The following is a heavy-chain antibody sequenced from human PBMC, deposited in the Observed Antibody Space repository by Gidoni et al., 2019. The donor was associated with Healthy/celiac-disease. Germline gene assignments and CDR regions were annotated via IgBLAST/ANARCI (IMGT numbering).Heavy chain of an antibody. D-gene: IGHD2-15*01. Sequence: QVQLQESGPGLVKPSETLSLTCTVSGYSISSGYYWGWIRQPPGKGLEWIGSIYHSGSTYYNPSLKSRVTISVDTSKNQFSLKLSSVTAADTAVYYCARIGVVAATPDWFDPWGQGTLVTVSS. V-gene: IGHV4-38-2*02. CDR2: IYHSGST. CDR3: ARIGVVAATPDWFDP. J-gene: IGHJ5*02. CDR1: GYSISSGYY.